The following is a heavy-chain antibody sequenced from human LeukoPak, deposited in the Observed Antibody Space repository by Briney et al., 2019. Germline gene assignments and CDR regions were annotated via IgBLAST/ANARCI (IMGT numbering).Heavy chain of an antibody. CDR3: ARGMSGGYYYYYYYMDV. D-gene: IGHD2-15*01. V-gene: IGHV1-46*01. Sequence: ASVKVSCKASGYTFTSYYMHWVRQAPGQGLEWMGIINPSGGSTSYAQKFQGRVTMTRDTSTSTVYMELSSLRSEDTAVYYCARGMSGGYYYYYYYMDVWGKGTTVTVSS. J-gene: IGHJ6*03. CDR2: INPSGGST. CDR1: GYTFTSYY.